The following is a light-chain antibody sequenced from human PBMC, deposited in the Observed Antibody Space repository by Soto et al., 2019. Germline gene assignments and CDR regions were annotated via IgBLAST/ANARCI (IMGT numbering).Light chain of an antibody. V-gene: IGLV2-11*01. J-gene: IGLJ3*02. CDR3: CSYAGTYTGV. CDR1: SSDIGTYNY. CDR2: DVN. Sequence: QSALTQPRSVSGSPGRSVTISCTGTSSDIGTYNYVSWYQQHPGKAPKLMIYDVNKRPSGVPDRFSGSKSGRTASVTISGLQAEDEADYYCCSYAGTYTGVFGGGTKLTVL.